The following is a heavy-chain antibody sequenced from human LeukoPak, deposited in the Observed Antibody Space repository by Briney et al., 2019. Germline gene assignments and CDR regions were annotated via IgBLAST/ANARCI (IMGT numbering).Heavy chain of an antibody. J-gene: IGHJ4*02. V-gene: IGHV4-59*08. CDR1: GGSISSYY. CDR2: IYYSGST. D-gene: IGHD2-15*01. CDR3: ARRYCSGGICYYFDY. Sequence: SETLSLTCTVSGGSISSYYWSWIRQPPGKGLEWIGYIYYSGSTNYNPSLKSRVTISVDTSKNQFSLKLSSVTAADTAVYYCARRYCSGGICYYFDYWGQGTLVTVSS.